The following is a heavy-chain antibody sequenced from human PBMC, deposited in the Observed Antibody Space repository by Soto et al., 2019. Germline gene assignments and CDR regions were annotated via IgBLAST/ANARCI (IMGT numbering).Heavy chain of an antibody. CDR1: GYTFTGYY. CDR3: ARRSVSINGKDDHYYGMGV. V-gene: IGHV1-2*02. J-gene: IGHJ6*04. D-gene: IGHD1-20*01. CDR2: INPNSGGT. Sequence: ASVKVSCKASGYTFTGYYMHWVRQAPGQGLEWMGWINPNSGGTNYAQKFQGRVTMTRDTSISTAYMGLSRLRSDDTAGDYCARRSVSINGKDDHYYGMGVWGEGTTGTASS.